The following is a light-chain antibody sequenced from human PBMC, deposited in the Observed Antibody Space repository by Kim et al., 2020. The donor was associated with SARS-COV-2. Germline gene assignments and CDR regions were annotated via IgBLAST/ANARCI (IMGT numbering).Light chain of an antibody. CDR2: DAS. V-gene: IGKV3-15*01. J-gene: IGKJ1*01. CDR1: QSIRAD. Sequence: PGERATLSCRASQSIRADLAWYQQKSGQTPRLLIYDASTRATGVPARFTGSGSGTDFTLTINGLQSEDFAMYYCQQYNYWPPWTFGQGTKVDIK. CDR3: QQYNYWPPWT.